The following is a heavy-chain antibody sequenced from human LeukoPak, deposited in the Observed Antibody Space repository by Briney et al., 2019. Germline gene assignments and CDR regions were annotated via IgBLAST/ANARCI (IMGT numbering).Heavy chain of an antibody. CDR2: ISSSGSTI. J-gene: IGHJ4*02. CDR3: AKDGTSYYYIYY. D-gene: IGHD2/OR15-2a*01. Sequence: GGSLRLSCAASGFTFSDYYMSWIRQAPGTGLEWVSYISSSGSTIYYADSVKGRFTISRDNAKNSLYLQMNSLRAEDTAVYYCAKDGTSYYYIYYWGQGTLVTVSS. CDR1: GFTFSDYY. V-gene: IGHV3-11*04.